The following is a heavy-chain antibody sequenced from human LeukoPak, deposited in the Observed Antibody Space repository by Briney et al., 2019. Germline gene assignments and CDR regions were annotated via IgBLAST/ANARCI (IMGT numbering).Heavy chain of an antibody. CDR1: GFTFSNAW. CDR2: IYSGGST. V-gene: IGHV3-53*01. Sequence: PGGSLRLSCAASGFTFSNAWMSWVRQAPGKGLEWVSVIYSGGSTYYADSVKGRFTISRDNSKNTLYLQMNSLRAEDTAVYYCARDPYYGSGSDIWGQGTLVTVSS. CDR3: ARDPYYGSGSDI. D-gene: IGHD3-10*01. J-gene: IGHJ4*02.